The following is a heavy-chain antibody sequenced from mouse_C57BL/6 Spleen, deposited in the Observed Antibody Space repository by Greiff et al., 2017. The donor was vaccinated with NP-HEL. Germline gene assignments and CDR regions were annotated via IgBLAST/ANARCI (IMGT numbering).Heavy chain of an antibody. CDR3: ARDTTVVAYYFDY. J-gene: IGHJ2*01. Sequence: QVQLQQPGAELVKPGASVKMSCKASGYTFTSYWITWVKQRPGQGLEWIGDIYPGSGSTNYNEKFKSKATLTVDTSSSTAYMQLSSLTSADSAVYYCARDTTVVAYYFDYWGQGTTLTVSS. CDR2: IYPGSGST. V-gene: IGHV1-55*01. CDR1: GYTFTSYW. D-gene: IGHD1-1*01.